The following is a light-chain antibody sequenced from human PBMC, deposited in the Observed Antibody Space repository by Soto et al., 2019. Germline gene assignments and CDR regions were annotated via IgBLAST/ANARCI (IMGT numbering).Light chain of an antibody. Sequence: AIQMTQSPSSLSASVGDRVTITCRASQGIRNDLGWYQQKPGKAPKLLIYAASRLESGVPSRFSGSGSVTDFTLTISSLQPEDIATYYCLQDHAYPRTFGQGTIVEVK. J-gene: IGKJ1*01. CDR3: LQDHAYPRT. CDR1: QGIRND. V-gene: IGKV1-6*01. CDR2: AAS.